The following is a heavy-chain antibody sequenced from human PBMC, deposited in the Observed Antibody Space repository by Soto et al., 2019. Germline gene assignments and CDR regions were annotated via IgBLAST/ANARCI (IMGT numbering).Heavy chain of an antibody. CDR3: ARSPARGYSYGYDYFDY. D-gene: IGHD5-18*01. CDR2: ISYSGST. V-gene: IGHV4-61*08. J-gene: IGHJ4*02. CDR1: GGSISDGYY. Sequence: SETLSLTCTVSGGSISDGYYGSCIRQHPVKGLEWIGSISYSGSTNYNPSLKSRVTISVDTSKKQFSLKLSSVTAADTAVYYCARSPARGYSYGYDYFDYWGQGTLVTVSS.